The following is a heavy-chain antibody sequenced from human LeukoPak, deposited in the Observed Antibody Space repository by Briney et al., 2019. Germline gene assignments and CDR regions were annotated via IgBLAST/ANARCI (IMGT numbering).Heavy chain of an antibody. D-gene: IGHD1-1*01. Sequence: QASETLSLTCTVSGGSISSYYRSWIRQPPGKGLEWIGYIYYSGSTNYNPSLKSRVTISVDTSKNQFSLKLSSVTAADTAVYYCARENEGPFRFDPWGQGTLVTVSS. J-gene: IGHJ5*02. V-gene: IGHV4-59*01. CDR1: GGSISSYY. CDR2: IYYSGST. CDR3: ARENEGPFRFDP.